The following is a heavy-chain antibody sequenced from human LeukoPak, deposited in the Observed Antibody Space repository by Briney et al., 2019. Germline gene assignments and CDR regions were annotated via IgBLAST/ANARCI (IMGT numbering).Heavy chain of an antibody. CDR2: ISGSGHST. V-gene: IGHV3-23*01. D-gene: IGHD2-8*02. J-gene: IGHJ4*02. CDR3: ATYRQVLLPFES. Sequence: PGGSLRLSCVGTGFNFGSYVMSWVRQALGKGLEWVSVISGSGHSTYYAESVKGRFTISRDNSKNTLYLQINSLRAEDTAIYYCATYRQVLLPFESWGQGTLVTVSS. CDR1: GFNFGSYV.